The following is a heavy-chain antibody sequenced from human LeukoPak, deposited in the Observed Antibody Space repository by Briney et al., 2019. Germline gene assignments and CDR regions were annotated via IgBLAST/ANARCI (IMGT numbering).Heavy chain of an antibody. V-gene: IGHV4-59*12. CDR3: ARLLHPSDYEWLFDF. J-gene: IGHJ4*02. Sequence: SETLSLTCIVSGGSLSTYYWSWVRQPPGKGLGWHGYIYYSGNTNYSPSVKGRVTIAVDTAKNQFSLKLSSVTAADTAVYYCARLLHPSDYEWLFDFWGQGTLVTVSS. CDR2: IYYSGNT. D-gene: IGHD5-12*01. CDR1: GGSLSTYY.